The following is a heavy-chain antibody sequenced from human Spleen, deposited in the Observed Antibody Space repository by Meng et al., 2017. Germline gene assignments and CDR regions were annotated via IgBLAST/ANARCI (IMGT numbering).Heavy chain of an antibody. V-gene: IGHV3-23*01. CDR1: GFTSRTYA. Sequence: GESLKISCAASGFTSRTYAMTWVRRAPGKGLEWVSTINVNSGHIDYADSVKGRFTISRDSSKNTLYLQMNSLRAEDTAVYYCAIRALSSTYWAFDIWGQGTMVTVSS. D-gene: IGHD2/OR15-2a*01. CDR2: INVNSGHI. J-gene: IGHJ3*02. CDR3: AIRALSSTYWAFDI.